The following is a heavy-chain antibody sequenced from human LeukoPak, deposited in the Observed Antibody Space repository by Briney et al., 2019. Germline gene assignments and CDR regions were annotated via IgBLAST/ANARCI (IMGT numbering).Heavy chain of an antibody. V-gene: IGHV4-59*01. J-gene: IGHJ3*02. D-gene: IGHD1-1*01. CDR1: GGSISSYY. CDR3: ARAVRRGAFDI. CDR2: IYYSGST. Sequence: SETLSLTCTVSGGSISSYYWSWIRQPPGKGLEWIGYIYYSGSTNYNPSLKSRVTISVDTSKNQFSLKLSSVTAADTAVYYCARAVRRGAFDIWGQGRMVTVSS.